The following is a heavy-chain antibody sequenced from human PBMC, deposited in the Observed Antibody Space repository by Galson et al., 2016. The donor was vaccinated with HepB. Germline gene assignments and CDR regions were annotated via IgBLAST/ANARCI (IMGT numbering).Heavy chain of an antibody. CDR3: ARDRSNYDFWSGYMPDYYFDY. V-gene: IGHV3-21*01. Sequence: SLRLSCAASGFTFSDFSMNWVRQAPGKGLEWVSSISSGSRDIYYVDSVKGRFTISRDNAKNSLYPQMNSLRAEDTAVYYCARDRSNYDFWSGYMPDYYFDYWGQGTLVTVSS. CDR1: GFTFSDFS. D-gene: IGHD3-3*01. CDR2: ISSGSRDI. J-gene: IGHJ4*02.